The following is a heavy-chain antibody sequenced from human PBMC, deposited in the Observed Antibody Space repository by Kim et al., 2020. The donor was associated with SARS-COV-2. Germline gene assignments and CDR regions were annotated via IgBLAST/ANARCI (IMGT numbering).Heavy chain of an antibody. D-gene: IGHD6-13*01. CDR3: ASTYSSSFHWFDP. V-gene: IGHV3-11*01. Sequence: YADAGKGRFTISRDNAKNSLYLQMNSLRAEDTAVYYCASTYSSSFHWFDPWGQGTLVTVSS. J-gene: IGHJ5*02.